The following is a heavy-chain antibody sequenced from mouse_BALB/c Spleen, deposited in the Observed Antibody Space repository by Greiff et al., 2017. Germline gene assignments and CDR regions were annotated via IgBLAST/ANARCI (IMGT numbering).Heavy chain of an antibody. CDR3: ARCRDGYYVKSAMDY. CDR2: INPGSGGT. J-gene: IGHJ4*01. D-gene: IGHD2-3*01. V-gene: IGHV1-54*01. Sequence: VQLMESGAELVRPGTSVKVSCTASGYAFTNYLIEWVQQRPGQGLEWIGVINPGSGGTNYNEKFKGQATLTADKSSSTAYMQLSSLTSDDSAVYYGARCRDGYYVKSAMDYWGQGTSVTVSS. CDR1: GYAFTNYL.